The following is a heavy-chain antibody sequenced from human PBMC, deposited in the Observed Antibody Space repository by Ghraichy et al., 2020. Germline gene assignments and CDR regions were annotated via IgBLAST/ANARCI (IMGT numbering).Heavy chain of an antibody. Sequence: GGSLRLSCAASGFTFSSYWMSWVRQAPGKGLEWVATIKRDGSEKYYVDSVKGRFTISRDNAKNSLYLQMNSLRGEDTAVYYCARGVGSQLLLLGYWGQGTLVTVSS. CDR2: IKRDGSEK. CDR1: GFTFSSYW. V-gene: IGHV3-7*01. J-gene: IGHJ4*02. CDR3: ARGVGSQLLLLGY. D-gene: IGHD2-2*01.